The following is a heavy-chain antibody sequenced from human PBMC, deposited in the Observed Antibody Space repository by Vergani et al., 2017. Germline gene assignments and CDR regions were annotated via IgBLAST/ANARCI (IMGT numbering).Heavy chain of an antibody. CDR2: ISYDGNKK. V-gene: IGHV3-30*03. CDR1: GFPFSDYG. Sequence: QVQLVESGGGEVQPGRSLRLSCSAAGFPFSDYGVHWVRQAPGKGLEWVSVISYDGNKKNYADSVKGRFTISRDNSKNTLYLEMNALRAEDTAVYYCARDATNTYYYDSSGYYLDYWGQGTLVTVSS. J-gene: IGHJ4*02. D-gene: IGHD3-22*01. CDR3: ARDATNTYYYDSSGYYLDY.